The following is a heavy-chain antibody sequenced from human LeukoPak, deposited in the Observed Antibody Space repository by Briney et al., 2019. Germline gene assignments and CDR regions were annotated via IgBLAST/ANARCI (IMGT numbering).Heavy chain of an antibody. D-gene: IGHD5-12*01. J-gene: IGHJ4*02. V-gene: IGHV3-48*02. CDR3: ARDRQSGSPYYFDS. Sequence: GGSLRLSCAASGFTSGFTFSSYNMNWVRQAPGKGLEWVSYITSSSSTIYYADSVKGRFTISRDNAQNSLYLQMNSLRDEDTAVYYCARDRQSGSPYYFDSWGQGTLVTVSS. CDR1: GFTFSSYN. CDR2: ITSSSSTI.